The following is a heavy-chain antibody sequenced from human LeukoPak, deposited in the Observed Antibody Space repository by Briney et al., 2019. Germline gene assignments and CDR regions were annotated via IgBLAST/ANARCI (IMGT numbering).Heavy chain of an antibody. D-gene: IGHD2-15*01. J-gene: IGHJ3*02. CDR3: ARAHIVVVVAATGAAFDI. CDR1: GGTFSSYA. CDR2: IIPIFGTA. Sequence: GASVKVSCKASGGTFSSYAISWVRQAPGQGLEWMGGIIPIFGTANYAQKFQGRVTITADESTSTAYMELSSLRSEDTAVYYCARAHIVVVVAATGAAFDIWGQGTMVTVSS. V-gene: IGHV1-69*13.